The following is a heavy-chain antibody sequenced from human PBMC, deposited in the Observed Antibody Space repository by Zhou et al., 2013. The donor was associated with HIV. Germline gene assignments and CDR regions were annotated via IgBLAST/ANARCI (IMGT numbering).Heavy chain of an antibody. CDR3: ARVPIAVSGDDAFDI. V-gene: IGHV1-69*05. CDR1: RGTFSSYA. D-gene: IGHD6-13*01. J-gene: IGHJ3*02. CDR2: IVPVFRKT. Sequence: QVQLVQSGAEVKQPGSSVKVSCKASRGTFSSYAISWVRQAPGQGLEWMGGIVPVFRKTNYAQKFQGRVTITTDASTSTAYMELSSLRSEDTAIYYCARVPIAVSGDDAFDIWGQGTMVTVSS.